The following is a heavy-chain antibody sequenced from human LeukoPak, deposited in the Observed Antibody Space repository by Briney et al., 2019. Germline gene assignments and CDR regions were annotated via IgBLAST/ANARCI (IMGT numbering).Heavy chain of an antibody. Sequence: TSETLSLTCTVSGGSISSSSYYWGWIRQPPGKGLDRIGSVDYSGSTYYNPSLKSQVTISVDTSKHQFSLKLSSVTAADTAVYYCARDTRGFQGNWGQGTLVTVSS. CDR3: ARDTRGFQGN. CDR2: VDYSGST. D-gene: IGHD3-10*01. V-gene: IGHV4-39*07. J-gene: IGHJ4*02. CDR1: GGSISSSSYY.